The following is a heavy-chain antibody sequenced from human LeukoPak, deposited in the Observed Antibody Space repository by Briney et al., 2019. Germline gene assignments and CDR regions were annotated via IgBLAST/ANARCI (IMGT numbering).Heavy chain of an antibody. J-gene: IGHJ4*02. CDR3: ARDRDTAMVTSGFSDY. CDR1: GFTFSIYW. D-gene: IGHD5-18*01. CDR2: ISSSSSYI. Sequence: GGSLRLSCAASGFTFSIYWMSWVRQAPGKGLEWVSSISSSSSYIYYADSVKGRFTISRDNAKNSLYLQMNSLRAEDTAVYYCARDRDTAMVTSGFSDYWGQGTLSPSPQ. V-gene: IGHV3-21*01.